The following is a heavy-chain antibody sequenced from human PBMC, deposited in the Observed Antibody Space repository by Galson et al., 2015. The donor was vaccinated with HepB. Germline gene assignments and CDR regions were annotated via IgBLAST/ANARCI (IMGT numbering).Heavy chain of an antibody. CDR3: LRDGDMVQGANSWFDP. CDR1: GYSFTSYS. Sequence: SVKVSCKASGYSFTSYSIAWVRQAPGQGLEWRGWISSYNGITIYAEKFQGRVTMTTETSTTTAYMELRSLTSHDTAVYYCLRDGDMVQGANSWFDPWGQGTLVTVSS. D-gene: IGHD3-10*01. J-gene: IGHJ5*02. V-gene: IGHV1-18*01. CDR2: ISSYNGIT.